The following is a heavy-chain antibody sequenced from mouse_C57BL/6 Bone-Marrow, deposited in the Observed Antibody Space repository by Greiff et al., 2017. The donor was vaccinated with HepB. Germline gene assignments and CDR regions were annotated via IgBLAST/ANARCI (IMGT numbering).Heavy chain of an antibody. J-gene: IGHJ4*01. CDR3: ARYYYSNYEDYGIDY. D-gene: IGHD2-5*01. Sequence: QVQLQQPGPELVMPGASVKLSCKASGYTFTSYRMPWVKPRPGPGLEWIGEIDPSDSYTNYNQKFKGKSTLTVDKSSNTAYMQLSCLTSEDSAVYYWARYYYSNYEDYGIDYWGQGTSVTVSS. CDR2: IDPSDSYT. V-gene: IGHV1-69*01. CDR1: GYTFTSYR.